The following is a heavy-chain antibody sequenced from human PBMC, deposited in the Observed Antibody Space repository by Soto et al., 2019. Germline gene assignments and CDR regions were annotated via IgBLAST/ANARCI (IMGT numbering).Heavy chain of an antibody. Sequence: SETLSLTCTVSGGSISSYYWSWIRQFPGKGLEWIAYISYSGSTKYNPSLKSRVTISVDTSKNRFSLKLSSVTAADTAVYYCARDLAAADYWGQGTQVTVSS. CDR1: GGSISSYY. CDR3: ARDLAAADY. D-gene: IGHD6-13*01. CDR2: ISYSGST. J-gene: IGHJ4*02. V-gene: IGHV4-59*12.